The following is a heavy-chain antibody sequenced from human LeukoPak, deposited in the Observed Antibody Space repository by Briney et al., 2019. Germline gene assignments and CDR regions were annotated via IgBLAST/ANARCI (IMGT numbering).Heavy chain of an antibody. D-gene: IGHD3-22*01. CDR1: GCTFSSYY. V-gene: IGHV3-13*01. J-gene: IGHJ4*02. Sequence: PGGSLRLSCAASGCTFSSYYWHWVRQATGKGLEWVAAICTADDTYYPGSVNRRFPIPRETAKHSLYLQMNRLRAEDTAVYYCASDSNTMIVVVISYFDYRGQGTLVTVSS. CDR3: ASDSNTMIVVVISYFDY. CDR2: ICTADDT.